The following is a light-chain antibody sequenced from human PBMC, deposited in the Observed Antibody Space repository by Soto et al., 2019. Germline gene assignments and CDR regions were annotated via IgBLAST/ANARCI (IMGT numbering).Light chain of an antibody. CDR1: QSVTSSY. Sequence: EIVLTQSPGTLSLSPGERLTLSCRASQSVTSSYLAWYQHKPGQAPRLLMYGASTKATGTPDRFNGSGSGTDFTLTISRLEPEDFAVYYCQQYGSSPFTFGPGTKVDCK. CDR3: QQYGSSPFT. CDR2: GAS. J-gene: IGKJ3*01. V-gene: IGKV3-20*01.